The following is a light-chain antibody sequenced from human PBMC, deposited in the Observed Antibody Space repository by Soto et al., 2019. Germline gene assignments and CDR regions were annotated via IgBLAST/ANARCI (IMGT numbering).Light chain of an antibody. CDR2: DVS. J-gene: IGLJ2*01. Sequence: QSALTQPASVSGSPGQSITISCTGTSSDVGGYNYVSWYQQHPGKAPKLMIYDVSNRPSGVSNRFSGSKSGNTASLTISGPQAEDEADYYCRSYTSSSTLEVFGGGTKLTVL. V-gene: IGLV2-14*01. CDR3: RSYTSSSTLEV. CDR1: SSDVGGYNY.